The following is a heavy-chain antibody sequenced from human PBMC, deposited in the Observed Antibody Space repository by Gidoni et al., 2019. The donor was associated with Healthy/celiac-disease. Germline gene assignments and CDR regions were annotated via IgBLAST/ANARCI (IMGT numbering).Heavy chain of an antibody. D-gene: IGHD3-16*01. CDR2: IYWDDDK. CDR3: AHRPGGWGPVGY. Sequence: HITFTESGPTLVKPTQTLTLTCPFSVFSLSTSGVGVGWIRQPPGKALEWLALIYWDDDKRYSQSLKSRLTITKDTSKNQVVLTMTNMDPVDTATYYCAHRPGGWGPVGYWGQGTLVTVSS. CDR1: VFSLSTSGVG. J-gene: IGHJ4*02. V-gene: IGHV2-5*02.